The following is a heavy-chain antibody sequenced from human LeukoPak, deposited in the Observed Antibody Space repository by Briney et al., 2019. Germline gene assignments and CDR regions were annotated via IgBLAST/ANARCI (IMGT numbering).Heavy chain of an antibody. Sequence: GASVKVSCKASGYTFTSYGISWVRQAPGQGLEWMGWISAYNGNTNYAQKLQGRVTMTTDTSTSTAYMELSRLRSDDTAVYYCARPSITIFGVGSNWFDPWGQGTLVTVSS. CDR2: ISAYNGNT. CDR1: GYTFTSYG. CDR3: ARPSITIFGVGSNWFDP. D-gene: IGHD3-3*01. J-gene: IGHJ5*02. V-gene: IGHV1-18*01.